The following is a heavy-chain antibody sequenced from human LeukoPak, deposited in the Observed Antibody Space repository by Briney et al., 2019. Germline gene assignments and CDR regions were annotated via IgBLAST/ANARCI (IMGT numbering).Heavy chain of an antibody. CDR2: INTNTGIP. V-gene: IGHV7-4-1*02. CDR3: ARDLVSAGFDI. J-gene: IGHJ3*02. D-gene: IGHD6-6*01. Sequence: VASVKVSCKAFGYTFSSHAMNWVRQAPGQGLELMGWINTNTGIPTYAQGFAGRFVFSLDTPVTTAYLQITSLKAEDTAVYYCARDLVSAGFDIWGQGTMVTVSS. CDR1: GYTFSSHA.